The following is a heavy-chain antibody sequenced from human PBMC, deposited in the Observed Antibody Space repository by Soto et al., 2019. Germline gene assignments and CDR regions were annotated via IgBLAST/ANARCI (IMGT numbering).Heavy chain of an antibody. J-gene: IGHJ4*02. Sequence: QLQLQESGPGLVKPSETLSLTCTVSGGSISSSSYYWGWIRQPPGKGLEWIGSIYYSGSTYYNPSLKRRVTISVDTSKNQFSLKLSSVTAADTAVYYCASTLYYDILTGYFDYWGQGTLVTVSS. CDR3: ASTLYYDILTGYFDY. V-gene: IGHV4-39*01. CDR2: IYYSGST. D-gene: IGHD3-9*01. CDR1: GGSISSSSYY.